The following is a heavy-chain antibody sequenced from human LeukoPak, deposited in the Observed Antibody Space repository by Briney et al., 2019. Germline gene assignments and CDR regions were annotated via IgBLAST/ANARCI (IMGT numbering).Heavy chain of an antibody. CDR1: GFTFSDYY. J-gene: IGHJ5*02. Sequence: GGSLRLSCAASGFTFSDYYMSWIRQAPGKGLEWVSYISSSGSTIYYADSVKGRFTISRDNAKNSLYLQMNSLRAEDTAVYYCARYSSSWNNWFDPWGQGTLVTVSS. CDR2: ISSSGSTI. V-gene: IGHV3-11*01. CDR3: ARYSSSWNNWFDP. D-gene: IGHD6-13*01.